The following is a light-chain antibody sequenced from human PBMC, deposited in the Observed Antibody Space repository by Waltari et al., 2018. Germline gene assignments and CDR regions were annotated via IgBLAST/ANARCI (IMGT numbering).Light chain of an antibody. J-gene: IGKJ1*01. V-gene: IGKV1-39*01. CDR1: QYISTN. CDR2: DAS. Sequence: EMTQSPSSLSASVGDRVTITCRARQYISTNLNWYQHKPVKAPKVLIYDASNLQSGVPSRFSGSGSGTDFTLTIKNLQLEDSATYYCHQSHFPTWTFGQGTKVEIK. CDR3: HQSHFPTWT.